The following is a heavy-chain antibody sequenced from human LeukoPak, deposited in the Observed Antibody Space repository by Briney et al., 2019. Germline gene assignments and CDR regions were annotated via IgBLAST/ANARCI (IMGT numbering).Heavy chain of an antibody. CDR2: LVVGSGHT. D-gene: IGHD1-1*01. CDR3: AAELAVGRGCFDY. CDR1: GFTFSSSV. Sequence: SVKVSCKASGFTFSSSVLHWVRQARGQRLEWIGWLVVGSGHTSYAQSFQGRVTLTSDMSKSTSFMELNNLRDEDTAVYYCAAELAVGRGCFDYWGQGTLLTVSS. V-gene: IGHV1-58*01. J-gene: IGHJ4*02.